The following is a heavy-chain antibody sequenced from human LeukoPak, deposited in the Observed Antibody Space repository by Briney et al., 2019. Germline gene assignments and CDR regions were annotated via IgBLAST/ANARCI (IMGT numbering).Heavy chain of an antibody. CDR3: ARSRGYYFDY. CDR2: ISDNGENT. V-gene: IGHV3-23*01. J-gene: IGHJ4*02. Sequence: GGSLRLSCTSSGFSFSSYALNWVRQAPGKGLQWVSTISDNGENTYYSDSVKGRFTISRDNSKNTLYLQMNSLRAEDTAVYYCARSRGYYFDYWGQGTLVTVSS. D-gene: IGHD6-25*01. CDR1: GFSFSSYA.